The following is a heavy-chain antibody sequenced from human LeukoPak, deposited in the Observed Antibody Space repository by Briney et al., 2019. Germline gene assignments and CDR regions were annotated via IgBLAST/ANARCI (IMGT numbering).Heavy chain of an antibody. CDR1: GGTFSSYA. V-gene: IGHV1-69*01. Sequence: SVKVSCKASGGTFSSYAISWVRQAPGQGLEWMGGIIPIFGTANYAQKFQGRVTITADESTSTAYMELSSLRSEDTAVYYCARDRERRDWYYYYMDVWGKGTTVTVSS. CDR3: ARDRERRDWYYYYMDV. CDR2: IIPIFGTA. J-gene: IGHJ6*03. D-gene: IGHD1-1*01.